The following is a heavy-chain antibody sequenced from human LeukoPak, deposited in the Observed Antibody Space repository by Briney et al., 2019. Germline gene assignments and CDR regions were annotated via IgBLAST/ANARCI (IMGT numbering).Heavy chain of an antibody. CDR3: ARDPSEGFDY. CDR2: LWDDGSNE. J-gene: IGHJ4*02. CDR1: GFTFSSYA. V-gene: IGHV3-33*01. Sequence: GGSLRLSCAASGFTFSSYAMHWVRQAPGKGLEWVALLWDDGSNEKYADSVKGRFTISRDNSKNTVYLHMNSLRAEDTAVYYCARDPSEGFDYWGQGTLVTVSS.